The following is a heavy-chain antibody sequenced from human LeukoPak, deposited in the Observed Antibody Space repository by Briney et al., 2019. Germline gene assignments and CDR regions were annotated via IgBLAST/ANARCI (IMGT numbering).Heavy chain of an antibody. CDR3: ARGLFLMVYARGVDY. CDR2: INPNSGGT. D-gene: IGHD2-8*01. CDR1: GYTFTGYY. J-gene: IGHJ4*02. Sequence: ASVKVSCKASGYTFTGYYMHWVRQAPGQGLEWMGWINPNSGGTNYAQKFQGRVTMTRDTSISTAYMELSRLRSDDTAVYYCARGLFLMVYARGVDYWGQGTLVTVSS. V-gene: IGHV1-2*02.